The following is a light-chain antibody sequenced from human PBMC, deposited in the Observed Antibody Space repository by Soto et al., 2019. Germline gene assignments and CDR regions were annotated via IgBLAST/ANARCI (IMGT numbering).Light chain of an antibody. CDR3: QQSNSFPLT. CDR1: QGIRTW. CDR2: AAS. Sequence: DIQMTQSPSSVSASIGDRVAITCRASQGIRTWLAWYQQKPGKGPKVLSYAASSLQSGVPSRFSGSGSGTDFTLTISSLQPEDSATYYCQQSNSFPLTFGGGTKV. V-gene: IGKV1-12*01. J-gene: IGKJ4*01.